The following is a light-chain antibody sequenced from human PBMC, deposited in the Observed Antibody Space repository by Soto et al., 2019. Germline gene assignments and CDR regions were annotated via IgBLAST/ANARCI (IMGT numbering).Light chain of an antibody. V-gene: IGLV2-14*01. J-gene: IGLJ1*01. Sequence: QSALTQPASVSGSPGQSITISGTETSRDVGGYNYVSWYQHHPGKAPKLKIYEVSNRPSGVSNRFSGSKSGNTASLTISGLQAEDEADYYCNSYTSKSTGVFGTGTKLTVL. CDR2: EVS. CDR3: NSYTSKSTGV. CDR1: SRDVGGYNY.